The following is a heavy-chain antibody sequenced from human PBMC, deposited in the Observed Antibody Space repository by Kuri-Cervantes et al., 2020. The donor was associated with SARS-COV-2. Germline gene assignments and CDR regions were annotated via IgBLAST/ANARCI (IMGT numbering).Heavy chain of an antibody. V-gene: IGHV3-48*03. CDR1: GFTFSSYE. D-gene: IGHD1-26*01. CDR2: ISSSGSTI. J-gene: IGHJ4*02. Sequence: GESLKISCAASGFTFSSYEMNWVRQAPGKGLEWVSYISSSGSTIYYADSVKGRSTISRDNAKNTLYLQMNSLRAEDTAVYYCARAFLRGGSDYWGQGTLVTVSS. CDR3: ARAFLRGGSDY.